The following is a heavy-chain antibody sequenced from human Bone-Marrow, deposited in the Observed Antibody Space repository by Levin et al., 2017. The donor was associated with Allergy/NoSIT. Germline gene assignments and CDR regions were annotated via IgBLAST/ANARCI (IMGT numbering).Heavy chain of an antibody. CDR2: IKTKSEGETK. V-gene: IGHV3-15*01. CDR3: TTDPRLRFFYYHYMDV. J-gene: IGHJ6*03. Sequence: GASVKVSCAASGFTFSDASMSWVRQGPGKGLEWVGRIKTKSEGETKEYAAPVKGRFIISRDDSKNIMYLQMNSVKTEDTAVYYCTTDPRLRFFYYHYMDVWGAGTTVTVSS. CDR1: GFTFSDAS. D-gene: IGHD3-3*01.